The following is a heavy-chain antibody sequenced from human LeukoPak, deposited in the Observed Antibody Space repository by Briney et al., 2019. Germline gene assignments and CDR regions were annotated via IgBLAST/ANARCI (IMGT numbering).Heavy chain of an antibody. Sequence: PSDTLTLTCAVSGYSITSSSWWGWIRQPPGKGLEWIGYIYHSGTTYYNPSLQSRVTMSVDTSKNQFSLKLSSVTAVDTAVYYCARKENVYYYFDYWGQGTLVTVSS. D-gene: IGHD3-10*01. CDR2: IYHSGTT. CDR1: GYSITSSSW. CDR3: ARKENVYYYFDY. V-gene: IGHV4-28*01. J-gene: IGHJ4*02.